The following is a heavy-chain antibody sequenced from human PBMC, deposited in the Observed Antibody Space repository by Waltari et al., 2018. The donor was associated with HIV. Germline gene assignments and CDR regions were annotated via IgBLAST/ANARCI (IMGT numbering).Heavy chain of an antibody. CDR1: GSSFDDYV. V-gene: IGHV3-20*04. CDR3: SRDYGSGSYYNY. Sequence: EVQLVESGGGVVRPGGSLRLSCVASGSSFDDYVMSWVRQAPGTGLEWVPGIKWNGGSRGYADLMEDRFSISRDNAKNSLYLQMNCLRAEDTALYYCSRDYGSGSYYNYWGQGTLVTVSS. J-gene: IGHJ4*02. D-gene: IGHD3-10*01. CDR2: IKWNGGSR.